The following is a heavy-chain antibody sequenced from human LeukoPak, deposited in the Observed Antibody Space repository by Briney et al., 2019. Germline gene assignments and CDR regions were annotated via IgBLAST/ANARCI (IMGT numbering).Heavy chain of an antibody. CDR3: VTHEVTVVTRSTFDY. J-gene: IGHJ4*02. D-gene: IGHD4-23*01. CDR1: GFPFSNYW. V-gene: IGHV3-7*01. CDR2: IKQDESEK. Sequence: GGSLRLSCAASGFPFSNYWMSWVRQAPGKGLEWVANIKQDESEKYYGDSVKGRFTISRDNAKNSLYLQMNSLRAEDTAVYYCVTHEVTVVTRSTFDYWGQGTLVTVSS.